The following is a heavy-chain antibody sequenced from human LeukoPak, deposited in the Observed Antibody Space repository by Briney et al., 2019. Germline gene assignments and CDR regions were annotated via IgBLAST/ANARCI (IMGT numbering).Heavy chain of an antibody. Sequence: GGSLRLSCAASGFTFSSYIMNWVRQPPGKGLEWLSYISNSGSTIYYADSVKGRFSISRDNAKNSLWLQMSSLRAEDTAVYYCARGRGSCSGGTCYVDFWGQGTLVTVSS. D-gene: IGHD2-15*01. CDR2: ISNSGSTI. V-gene: IGHV3-48*01. J-gene: IGHJ4*02. CDR3: ARGRGSCSGGTCYVDF. CDR1: GFTFSSYI.